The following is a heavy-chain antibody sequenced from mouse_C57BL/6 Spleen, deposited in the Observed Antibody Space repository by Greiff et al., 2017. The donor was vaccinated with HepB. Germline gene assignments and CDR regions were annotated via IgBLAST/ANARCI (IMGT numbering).Heavy chain of an antibody. D-gene: IGHD2-1*01. Sequence: EVMLVESGGGLVQPGGSLSLSCAASGFTFTDYYMSWVRQPPGKALEWLGFIRNKANGYTTEYSASVKGLFTISRDNSQSILYLQMNALRAEDSATYYCARGGNLFAYWGQGTLVTVSA. CDR1: GFTFTDYY. V-gene: IGHV7-3*01. CDR2: IRNKANGYTT. J-gene: IGHJ3*01. CDR3: ARGGNLFAY.